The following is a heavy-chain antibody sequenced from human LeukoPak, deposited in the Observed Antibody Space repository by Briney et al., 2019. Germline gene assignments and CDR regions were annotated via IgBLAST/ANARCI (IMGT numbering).Heavy chain of an antibody. D-gene: IGHD6-13*01. Sequence: PGGSLRLSCAASGFTFDDYTMHWVRQAPGKGLEWVSNIKQDGSEQYYVDSVKGRFTISRDNAKNSLYLQLNSLRAEDTAVYYCARVLAAAGLVDWGQGTLVTVSS. J-gene: IGHJ4*02. V-gene: IGHV3-7*01. CDR3: ARVLAAAGLVD. CDR2: IKQDGSEQ. CDR1: GFTFDDYT.